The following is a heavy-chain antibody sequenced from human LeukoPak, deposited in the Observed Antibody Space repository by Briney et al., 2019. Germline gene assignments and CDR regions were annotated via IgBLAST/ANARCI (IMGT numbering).Heavy chain of an antibody. CDR2: IYYSGST. CDR3: ARARYSGYDYFDY. Sequence: SETLSLTCTVSGGSISSHYWSWIRQPPGKGLEWIGYIYYSGSTNYNPSLKSRVTISVDTSKNQFSLKLSSVTAADTAVYYCARARYSGYDYFDYWGQGTPVTVSS. D-gene: IGHD5-12*01. CDR1: GGSISSHY. V-gene: IGHV4-59*11. J-gene: IGHJ4*02.